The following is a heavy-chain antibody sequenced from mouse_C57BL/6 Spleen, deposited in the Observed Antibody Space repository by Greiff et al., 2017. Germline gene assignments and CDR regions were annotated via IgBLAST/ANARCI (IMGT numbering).Heavy chain of an antibody. CDR2: IDPSDSYT. CDR1: GYTFTSYW. V-gene: IGHV1-69*01. D-gene: IGHD1-1*01. CDR3: ARLTTVVGYAMDY. J-gene: IGHJ4*01. Sequence: QVQLKQSGAELVMPGASVKLSCKASGYTFTSYWMHWVKQRPGQGLEWIGEIDPSDSYTNYNQKFKGKSTLTVDKSSSTAYMQLSSLTSEDSAVYYCARLTTVVGYAMDYWGQGTSVTVSS.